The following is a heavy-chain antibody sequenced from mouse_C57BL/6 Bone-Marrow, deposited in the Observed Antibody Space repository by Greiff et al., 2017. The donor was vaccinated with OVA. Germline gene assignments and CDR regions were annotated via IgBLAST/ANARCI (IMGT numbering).Heavy chain of an antibody. CDR3: ARDGYYVLYYYAMDY. CDR2: IFPGSGST. V-gene: IGHV1-75*01. CDR1: GYTFTDYY. J-gene: IGHJ4*01. D-gene: IGHD2-3*01. Sequence: VQLVESGPELVKPGASVKISCKASGYTFTDYYINWVKQRPGQGLEWIGWIFPGSGSTYYNEKFKGKATLTVDKSSSTAYMLLSSLTSEDSAVYFCARDGYYVLYYYAMDYWGQGTSVTVSS.